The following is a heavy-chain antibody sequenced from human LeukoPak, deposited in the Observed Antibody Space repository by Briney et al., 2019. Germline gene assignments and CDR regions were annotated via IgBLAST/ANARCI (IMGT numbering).Heavy chain of an antibody. V-gene: IGHV3-9*01. CDR2: ISWNSGSI. J-gene: IGHJ4*02. Sequence: HPGRSLRLSCAASGFTFDDYAMHWVRQAPGKGLEWVSGISWNSGSIGYADSVKGRFTISRDNSKNTLYLQMNSLRAEDTAVYYCAKRTSNWDYFDYWGQGTLVTVSS. CDR1: GFTFDDYA. D-gene: IGHD7-27*01. CDR3: AKRTSNWDYFDY.